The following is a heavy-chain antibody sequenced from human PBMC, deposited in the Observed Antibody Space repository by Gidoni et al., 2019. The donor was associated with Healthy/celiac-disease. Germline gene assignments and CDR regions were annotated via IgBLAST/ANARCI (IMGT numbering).Heavy chain of an antibody. J-gene: IGHJ4*02. Sequence: QVQLVQSGAEVKKPGSSVKVSCQASGGTFSSYALSWVRQAPGQGLEWRGGIIPIFGTANYAQKFQGRVTITADESTSTAYMELSSLRSEDTAVYYCARWSGATSGADYWGQGTLVTVSS. D-gene: IGHD1-26*01. CDR2: IIPIFGTA. CDR3: ARWSGATSGADY. CDR1: GGTFSSYA. V-gene: IGHV1-69*01.